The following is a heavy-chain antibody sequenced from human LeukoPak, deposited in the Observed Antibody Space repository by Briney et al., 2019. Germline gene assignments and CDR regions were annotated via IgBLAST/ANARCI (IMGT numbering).Heavy chain of an antibody. CDR2: INHSGST. V-gene: IGHV4-34*01. CDR1: GGSFSGYY. J-gene: IGHJ4*02. CDR3: ARGSDGSGYYRSRPFDH. Sequence: PSETLSLTCAVYGGSFSGYYWSWIRQPPGKGLEWIGEINHSGSTNYNPSLKSRVTISVDTSKNQFSLKLSSVTAADTAVYYCARGSDGSGYYRSRPFDHWGQGTLVTVSS. D-gene: IGHD3-22*01.